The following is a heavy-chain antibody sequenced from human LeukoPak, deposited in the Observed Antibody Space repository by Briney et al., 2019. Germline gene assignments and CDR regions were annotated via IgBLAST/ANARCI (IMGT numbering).Heavy chain of an antibody. J-gene: IGHJ4*02. CDR3: ARGYSSSWSIRQNRRVCDY. D-gene: IGHD6-13*01. CDR1: GYTFTSYD. CDR2: MNPNSGNT. V-gene: IGHV1-8*01. Sequence: ASVKVSCKASGYTFTSYDINWVRQATGQGLEWMGWMNPNSGNTGYAQKFRGRVTMTRNTSISTAYMELSSLRSEDTAVYYCARGYSSSWSIRQNRRVCDYWGQGTLVTVSS.